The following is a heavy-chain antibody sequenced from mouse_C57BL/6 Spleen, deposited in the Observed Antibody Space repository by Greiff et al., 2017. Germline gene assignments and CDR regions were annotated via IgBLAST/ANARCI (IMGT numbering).Heavy chain of an antibody. CDR3: ARGAYYYGSSYDFDY. D-gene: IGHD1-1*01. Sequence: VKLVESGPELVKPGASVKISCKASGYAFSSSWMNWVKQRPGKGLEWIGRIYPGDGDTNYNGKFKGKATLTADKSSSTAYMQLSSLTSEDSAVYFCARGAYYYGSSYDFDYWGQGTTLTVSS. CDR2: IYPGDGDT. V-gene: IGHV1-82*01. J-gene: IGHJ2*01. CDR1: GYAFSSSW.